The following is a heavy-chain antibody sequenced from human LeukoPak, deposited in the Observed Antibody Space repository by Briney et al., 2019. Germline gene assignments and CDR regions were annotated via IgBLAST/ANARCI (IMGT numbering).Heavy chain of an antibody. V-gene: IGHV4-59*01. J-gene: IGHJ3*02. Sequence: PAETLSLTCTVSGGSISPYYWSWLRQPPGKGLEWIGYISYSGSTKNNPSLKSRVTISVDTSKNQSSLELTSVTAADTAVYYCAKEGAESFPDAFDIWGQGTMITVSS. D-gene: IGHD3-10*01. CDR3: AKEGAESFPDAFDI. CDR2: ISYSGST. CDR1: GGSISPYY.